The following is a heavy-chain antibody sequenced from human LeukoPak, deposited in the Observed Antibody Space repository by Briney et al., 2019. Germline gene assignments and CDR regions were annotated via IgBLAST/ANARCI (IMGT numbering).Heavy chain of an antibody. CDR1: GFTFSSYS. CDR3: AKGGDGYNYYFDY. Sequence: GGSLRLSCAASGFTFSSYSMNWVRQAPGKGLEWVSSISSSSSYIYYADSVKGRFIISRDNSKNTLYLQMNSLRAEDTAVYYCAKGGDGYNYYFDYWGQETLVTVSS. J-gene: IGHJ4*02. V-gene: IGHV3-21*04. D-gene: IGHD5-24*01. CDR2: ISSSSSYI.